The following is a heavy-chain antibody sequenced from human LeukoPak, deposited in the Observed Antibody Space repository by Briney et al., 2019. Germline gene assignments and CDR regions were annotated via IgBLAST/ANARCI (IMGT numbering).Heavy chain of an antibody. CDR1: GFTFSSYG. D-gene: IGHD4-23*01. CDR3: ARVMGYGGISRGDY. CDR2: ISGSGGST. Sequence: GGSLRLACAASGFTFSSYGMSWVRQAPGKGLEWVSAISGSGGSTYYADSVKGRFTISRDNSKNTLYLQMNSLRAEDTAVYYCARVMGYGGISRGDYWGQGTLVTVSS. J-gene: IGHJ4*02. V-gene: IGHV3-23*01.